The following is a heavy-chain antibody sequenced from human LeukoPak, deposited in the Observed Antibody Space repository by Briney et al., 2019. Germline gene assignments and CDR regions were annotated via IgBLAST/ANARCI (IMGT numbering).Heavy chain of an antibody. Sequence: ASVKVSCKASGYTLTSYGISWVRQAPGQGLEWMGWISAYNGNTNYAQKLQGRVTVTIDTSTSTAYMELRSLRSDDTAVYYCARNNSGSYFYYGMDVWGKGTTVTVSS. D-gene: IGHD3-10*01. CDR3: ARNNSGSYFYYGMDV. CDR1: GYTLTSYG. V-gene: IGHV1-18*04. J-gene: IGHJ6*04. CDR2: ISAYNGNT.